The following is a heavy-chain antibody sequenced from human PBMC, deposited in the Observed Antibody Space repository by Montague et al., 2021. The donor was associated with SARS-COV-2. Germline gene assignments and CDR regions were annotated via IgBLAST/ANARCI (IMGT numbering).Heavy chain of an antibody. CDR2: ISTSAYTT. J-gene: IGHJ3*02. Sequence: SLRLSCAASGFTFSNYDMNWVRQAPGKGPEWISYISTSAYTTSYAGSVKGRLTISRDNGKNSLYLQMNSLRVEDTAVYYCTRDYRSIVGDGLDIWGRGTKVTVSS. CDR3: TRDYRSIVGDGLDI. CDR1: GFTFSNYD. V-gene: IGHV3-48*03. D-gene: IGHD3-16*02.